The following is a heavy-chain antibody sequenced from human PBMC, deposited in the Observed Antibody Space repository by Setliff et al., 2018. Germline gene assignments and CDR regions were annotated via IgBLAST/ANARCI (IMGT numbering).Heavy chain of an antibody. Sequence: LSLTCTVSGGSISSGGYYWSWIRQHPGKGLEWIGHIYYSGSTYYNPSLKSRVTISVDTSKNQFSLKLSSVTAADTAIYYCARDTSSDWAAWFDPWSQGILVTVSS. J-gene: IGHJ5*02. CDR1: GGSISSGGYY. D-gene: IGHD2-2*01. CDR3: ARDTSSDWAAWFDP. CDR2: IYYSGST. V-gene: IGHV4-31*03.